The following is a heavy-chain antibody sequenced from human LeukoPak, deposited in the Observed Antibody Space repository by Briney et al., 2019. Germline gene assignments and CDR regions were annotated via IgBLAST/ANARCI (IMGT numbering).Heavy chain of an antibody. Sequence: RGGSLRLSCAASGFIFSSYAMSWVRQAPGKGLEWVSAISASGGSTYYADSVKGRFTISRDNSKNTLYLQMNSLRPEDTAVYYCARDGLLGATNPFDYWGQGTPVTVSS. D-gene: IGHD1-26*01. J-gene: IGHJ4*02. V-gene: IGHV3-23*01. CDR1: GFIFSSYA. CDR3: ARDGLLGATNPFDY. CDR2: ISASGGST.